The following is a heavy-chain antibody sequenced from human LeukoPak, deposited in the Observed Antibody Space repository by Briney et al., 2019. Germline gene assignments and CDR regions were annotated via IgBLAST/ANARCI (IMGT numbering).Heavy chain of an antibody. CDR2: ISAYNGNT. D-gene: IGHD6-19*01. V-gene: IGHV1-18*01. J-gene: IGHJ4*02. Sequence: ASVKVSCKASGYTFTSYAMHWVRQAPGQRLEWMGWISAYNGNTNYAQKLQGGVTMTTDASTSTAYMELRSLRSDDTAVYYCARCPPLGAVAGTDYFDYWGQGTLVTVSS. CDR3: ARCPPLGAVAGTDYFDY. CDR1: GYTFTSYA.